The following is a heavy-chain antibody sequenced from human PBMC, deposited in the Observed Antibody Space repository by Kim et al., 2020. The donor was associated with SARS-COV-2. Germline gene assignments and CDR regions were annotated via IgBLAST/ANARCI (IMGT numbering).Heavy chain of an antibody. Sequence: SETLSLTCTVSGASISTDYWTWIRQPPGKGLEWIGYVYYSGNNYNPSLASRVTISLDTSKNQFSLNLKSLTAADTAVYYCAREKGGLLRGWGQGTLVTVS. D-gene: IGHD3-10*01. CDR2: VYYSGN. J-gene: IGHJ4*02. CDR1: GASISTDY. V-gene: IGHV4-59*01. CDR3: AREKGGLLRG.